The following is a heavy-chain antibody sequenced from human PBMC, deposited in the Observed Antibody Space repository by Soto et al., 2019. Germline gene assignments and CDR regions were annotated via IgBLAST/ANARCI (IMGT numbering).Heavy chain of an antibody. D-gene: IGHD4-17*01. Sequence: SVKVSCKASGGTFSSYAISWVRQAPGQGLEWMGGIIPIFGTANYAQKFQGRVTITADKSTSTAYMELSSLRSEDTAVYYCARDTAPTVAHYYYYGMHVWGQGTTVTVFS. CDR2: IIPIFGTA. V-gene: IGHV1-69*06. J-gene: IGHJ6*02. CDR1: GGTFSSYA. CDR3: ARDTAPTVAHYYYYGMHV.